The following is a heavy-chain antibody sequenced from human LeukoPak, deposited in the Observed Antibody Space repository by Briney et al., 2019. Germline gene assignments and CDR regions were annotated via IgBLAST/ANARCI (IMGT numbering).Heavy chain of an antibody. J-gene: IGHJ5*02. CDR1: LYTFTSYD. V-gene: IGHV1-8*01. D-gene: IGHD1-1*01. CDR2: MNPSSGNT. Sequence: SSVKVSCKASLYTFTSYDINWLRQATGQGLEWMGWMNPSSGNTGYAQKLQGRVTMTRNTSISTAYMELSSLRSEDTAVYYCARESINPLPQLGFDPWGQGTLVTVSS. CDR3: ARESINPLPQLGFDP.